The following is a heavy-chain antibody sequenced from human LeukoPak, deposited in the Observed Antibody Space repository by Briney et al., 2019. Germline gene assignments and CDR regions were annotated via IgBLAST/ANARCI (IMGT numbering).Heavy chain of an antibody. CDR2: IIPIFGTA. CDR3: ARGSIGNGYFDY. V-gene: IGHV1-69*05. Sequence: ASVKVSCKASGGTFSSYAISGVRQAPGQGLEWMGGIIPIFGTANYAQKYQGRVTITTDESTSTAYMELSSLRSEDTAVYYCARGSIGNGYFDYWGQGTLVTVSS. D-gene: IGHD2-8*01. CDR1: GGTFSSYA. J-gene: IGHJ4*02.